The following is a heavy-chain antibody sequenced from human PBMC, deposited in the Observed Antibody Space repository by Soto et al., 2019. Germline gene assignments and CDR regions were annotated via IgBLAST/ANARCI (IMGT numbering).Heavy chain of an antibody. CDR2: NSGST. Sequence: QLRLQESGPGLVKPSETLSLTCTVSGGSIRSSTYYWGWIRQPPGKGLEWIGSNSGSTHYNPSLKSRVTMSGDTSTNQFSLKLNSVTAADTAVYYCTRHEGGAAADRPLDYWGQGTLVTVSS. CDR1: GGSIRSSTYY. D-gene: IGHD6-13*01. CDR3: TRHEGGAAADRPLDY. J-gene: IGHJ4*02. V-gene: IGHV4-39*01.